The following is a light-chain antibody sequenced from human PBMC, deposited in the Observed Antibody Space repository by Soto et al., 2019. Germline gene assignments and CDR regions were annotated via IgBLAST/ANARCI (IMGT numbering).Light chain of an antibody. Sequence: QSALTQPASVSGSPGQSITISCTGTSGDIGGYNYVSWYQQHPGKAPKLLISEVTNRPSGVSNRVSGSKSGNTASLTISGLQAEDEADYSCSSYTTNITPVVFGGGTQLTV. V-gene: IGLV2-14*01. CDR3: SSYTTNITPVV. CDR2: EVT. CDR1: SGDIGGYNY. J-gene: IGLJ2*01.